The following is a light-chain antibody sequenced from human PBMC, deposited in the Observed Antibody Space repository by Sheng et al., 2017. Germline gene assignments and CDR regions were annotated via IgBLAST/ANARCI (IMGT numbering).Light chain of an antibody. CDR2: FNN. CDR3: AAWDDSLKVVV. CDR1: GSGIGSST. V-gene: IGLV1-44*01. Sequence: QSVLTQPPSTSGTPGQRVTISCSGSGSGIGSSTVHWYQHLPGTAPKLLIYFNNQRPSGVPDRFSGSKSGTSASLVIGGLQSEDEADYYCAAWDDSLKVVVFGGGTKVTVL. J-gene: IGLJ3*02.